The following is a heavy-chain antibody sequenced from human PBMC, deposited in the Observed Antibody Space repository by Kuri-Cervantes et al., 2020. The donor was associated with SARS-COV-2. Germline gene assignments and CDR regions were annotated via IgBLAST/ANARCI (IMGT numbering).Heavy chain of an antibody. Sequence: SQTLSLTCAVYGGSFSGYYWSWIRQPPGKGLEWIGEINHSGSTNYNPSLKSRVTISVDTSKNQFSLKLSSVTAADTAVYYCARVGIVARPGRLPYCMDVWGQGTTVTVSS. CDR1: GGSFSGYY. V-gene: IGHV4-34*01. CDR2: INHSGST. J-gene: IGHJ6*02. CDR3: ARVGIVARPGRLPYCMDV. D-gene: IGHD6-6*01.